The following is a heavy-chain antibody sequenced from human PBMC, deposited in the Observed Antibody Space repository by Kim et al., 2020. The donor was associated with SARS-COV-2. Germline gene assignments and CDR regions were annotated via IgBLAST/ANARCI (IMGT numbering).Heavy chain of an antibody. Sequence: SHMSRVTISLDTSKNPFSLKLSSVTAADTSVYYCARGPVRTGFSYSYGMDVWGQGTTVTVSS. J-gene: IGHJ6*02. V-gene: IGHV4-34*13. D-gene: IGHD1-1*01. CDR3: ARGPVRTGFSYSYGMDV.